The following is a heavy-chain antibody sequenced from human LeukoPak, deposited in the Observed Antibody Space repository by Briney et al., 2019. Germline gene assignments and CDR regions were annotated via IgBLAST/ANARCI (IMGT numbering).Heavy chain of an antibody. D-gene: IGHD3-10*01. J-gene: IGHJ4*02. CDR3: ARDPEGVTPLDY. V-gene: IGHV1-18*01. CDR2: ISALNGNT. Sequence: WASVKVSCKASGYIFTSYGFAWVRQAPGQGLEWMGWISALNGNTNYAQKFQGRVTMTTDTSTSTAYMELRSLTSDDTAMYYCARDPEGVTPLDYWGQGTLVTVSS. CDR1: GYIFTSYG.